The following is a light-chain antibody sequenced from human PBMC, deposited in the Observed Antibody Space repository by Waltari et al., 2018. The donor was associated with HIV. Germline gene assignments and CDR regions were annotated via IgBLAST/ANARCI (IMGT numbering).Light chain of an antibody. CDR2: LGS. CDR3: MQALQTPT. CDR1: QSLLHSNGYNY. Sequence: DIVMTQSPLSLPVTPGEPASISCRSSQSLLHSNGYNYLDWYLQKPGQSPQLLIYLGSMRASGVPDRFSGSGSGTDFTLKISRVEAEDVGVYYCMQALQTPTFGQGTKGEIK. J-gene: IGKJ1*01. V-gene: IGKV2-28*01.